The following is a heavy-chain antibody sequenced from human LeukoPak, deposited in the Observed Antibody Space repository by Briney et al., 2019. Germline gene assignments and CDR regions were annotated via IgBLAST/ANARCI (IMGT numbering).Heavy chain of an antibody. Sequence: GESLKISCKGSGYSFTSYWIGWVRQMPGKGLEWMGIIYPGDSDTRYSPSFQGQVTISADKSISTAYLQWSSLKASDTAMYYCARHPRGYESLGDAFDIWGQGTMVTVSS. CDR3: ARHPRGYESLGDAFDI. V-gene: IGHV5-51*01. D-gene: IGHD5-12*01. J-gene: IGHJ3*02. CDR2: IYPGDSDT. CDR1: GYSFTSYW.